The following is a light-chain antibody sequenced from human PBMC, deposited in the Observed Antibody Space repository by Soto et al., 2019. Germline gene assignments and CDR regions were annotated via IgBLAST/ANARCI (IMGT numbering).Light chain of an antibody. CDR1: QSISSRY. Sequence: IVLTQSPDTLSLSPGEGATISCRASQSISSRYLAWYQQKPGQAPRLLIYGASSRATGIPDRFSGSGSGTDFTLTISSLQPDDFATYYCQQYNNYFWAFGQGTKVDIK. CDR3: QQYNNYFWA. V-gene: IGKV3-20*01. J-gene: IGKJ1*01. CDR2: GAS.